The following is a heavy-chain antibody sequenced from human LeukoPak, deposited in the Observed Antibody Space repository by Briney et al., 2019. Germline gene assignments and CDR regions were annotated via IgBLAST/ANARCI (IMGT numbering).Heavy chain of an antibody. Sequence: GGSLRLSCAASGFTFSSYAMSWVRQAPGKGLEWVSAISGSGGSTYYADSVKGRFTISRDNYKNTLYLQMNSLRAEDTAVYYCAKDGGIYCSSTSCYGYFDYWGQGTLVTVSS. CDR2: ISGSGGST. V-gene: IGHV3-23*01. J-gene: IGHJ4*02. CDR1: GFTFSSYA. D-gene: IGHD2-2*01. CDR3: AKDGGIYCSSTSCYGYFDY.